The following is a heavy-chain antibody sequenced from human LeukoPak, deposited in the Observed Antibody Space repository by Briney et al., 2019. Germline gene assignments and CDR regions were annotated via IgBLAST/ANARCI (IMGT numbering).Heavy chain of an antibody. V-gene: IGHV1-2*02. J-gene: IGHJ4*02. Sequence: ASVKVSCKASGYTFTGYYMHWVRQAPGQGLEWMGWIHPNSGGTNYAQKFQGRVTMTRDTSISTAYMELSRLTFDDTAVYYCGRKSASRKTSEFDYWGQGTLVTVSS. CDR2: IHPNSGGT. CDR1: GYTFTGYY. D-gene: IGHD2-2*01. CDR3: GRKSASRKTSEFDY.